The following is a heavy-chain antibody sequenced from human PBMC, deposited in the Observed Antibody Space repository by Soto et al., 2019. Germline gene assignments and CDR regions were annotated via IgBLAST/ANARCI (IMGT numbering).Heavy chain of an antibody. J-gene: IGHJ6*03. CDR2: IRSKAYGGTT. CDR3: TRDRGMVRGANIIEGWAYYYYYMDV. Sequence: EVQLVESGGGLVQPGRSLRLSCTASGFTFGDYAMSWFRQAPGKGLEWVGFIRSKAYGGTTEYAASVKGRFTISRDDSKSIAYLQMNSLKTEDTAVYYCTRDRGMVRGANIIEGWAYYYYYMDVWGKGTTVTVSS. V-gene: IGHV3-49*03. CDR1: GFTFGDYA. D-gene: IGHD3-10*01.